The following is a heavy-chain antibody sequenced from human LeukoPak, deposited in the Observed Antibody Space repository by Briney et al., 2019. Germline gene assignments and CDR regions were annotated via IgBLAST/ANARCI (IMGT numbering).Heavy chain of an antibody. V-gene: IGHV4-4*07. CDR3: ARDLGSGWNWFDP. Sequence: SETLSLTCTVSGGSISSYSWSWIRQPAGKGLEWIGHIYASGSTNYNPSLKSRVTMSVDTSKNQFSLKLSSVTAADTAVYYCARDLGSGWNWFDPWGQGTLVTVSS. J-gene: IGHJ5*02. CDR2: IYASGST. CDR1: GGSISSYS. D-gene: IGHD6-19*01.